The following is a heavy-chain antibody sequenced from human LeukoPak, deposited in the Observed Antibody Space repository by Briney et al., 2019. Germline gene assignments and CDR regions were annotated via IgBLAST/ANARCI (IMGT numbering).Heavy chain of an antibody. V-gene: IGHV3-20*04. CDR3: AELGITMIGGV. CDR1: GFTFDDYG. J-gene: IGHJ6*04. D-gene: IGHD3-10*02. Sequence: GGSLRLSCAASGFTFDDYGLSWVRQAPGKGLEWVSGINWNGGSTGYADSVKGRFTISRDNAKNSLYLQMNSLRAEDTAVYYCAELGITMIGGVWGKGTTVTISS. CDR2: INWNGGST.